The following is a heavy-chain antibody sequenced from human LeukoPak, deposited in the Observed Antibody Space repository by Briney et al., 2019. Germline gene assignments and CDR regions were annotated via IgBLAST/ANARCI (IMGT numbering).Heavy chain of an antibody. CDR1: GGPISSGGYS. Sequence: TTSEPLSLTCAVSGGPISSGGYSWSWIRQPPGKGLEWIGYIHHGGSTSYNPSLRSRLTISVDRSKNQFSLKLSSMTAADTAVYYCARAPTRYGSGSADYYYYGMDVWGKGTTVTVSS. J-gene: IGHJ6*04. CDR3: ARAPTRYGSGSADYYYYGMDV. CDR2: IHHGGST. D-gene: IGHD3-10*01. V-gene: IGHV4-30-2*01.